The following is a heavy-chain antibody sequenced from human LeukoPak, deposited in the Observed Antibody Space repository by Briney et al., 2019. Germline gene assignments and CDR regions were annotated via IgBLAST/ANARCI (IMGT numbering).Heavy chain of an antibody. CDR2: IKQDGSEK. V-gene: IGHV3-7*01. CDR1: GFTFSSYW. CDR3: ARGSEYTSSTNYYFDY. D-gene: IGHD6-6*01. Sequence: GGSLRLSCAASGFTFSSYWMSWVRQAPGKGLEWVANIKQDGSEKHYVDAVKGRFTISRDNAKKSLFLHMNSLRVEDTAVYYCARGSEYTSSTNYYFDYWGQGTLVTVSS. J-gene: IGHJ4*02.